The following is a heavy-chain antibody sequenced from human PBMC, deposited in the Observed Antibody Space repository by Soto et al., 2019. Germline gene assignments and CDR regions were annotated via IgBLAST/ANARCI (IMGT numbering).Heavy chain of an antibody. Sequence: QLQLQESGPGLVKPSETLSLTCTVSGGSISSSDFYWGWLRQPPGKGLDFIGSMYYSGTTYYNPSLKNRITISVDTSKNQFSLMLISVTAADTAVYYCAVVDSTGNWFDPWGQGALVTVSS. J-gene: IGHJ5*02. CDR2: MYYSGTT. D-gene: IGHD3-22*01. CDR3: AVVDSTGNWFDP. V-gene: IGHV4-39*01. CDR1: GGSISSSDFY.